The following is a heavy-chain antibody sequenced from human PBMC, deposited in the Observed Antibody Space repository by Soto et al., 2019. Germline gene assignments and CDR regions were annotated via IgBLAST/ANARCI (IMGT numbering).Heavy chain of an antibody. D-gene: IGHD1-1*01. CDR3: AREEYRQLDD. J-gene: IGHJ4*02. CDR2: ISTNSGHT. Sequence: ASVKVSCKASGYTFTNYGISWLRQAPGQGLEWMGCISTNSGHTDYAQNLRCRVTMNTDTSTTTAYMELRSLRSDDTAVYYCAREEYRQLDDWCQGAVVNVSS. CDR1: GYTFTNYG. V-gene: IGHV1-18*04.